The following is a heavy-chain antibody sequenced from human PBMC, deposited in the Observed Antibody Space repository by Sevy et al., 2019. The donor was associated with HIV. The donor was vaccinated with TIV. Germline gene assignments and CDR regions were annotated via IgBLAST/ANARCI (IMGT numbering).Heavy chain of an antibody. V-gene: IGHV3-23*01. D-gene: IGHD2-2*01. J-gene: IGHJ6*02. CDR3: AKTINSGGGVVPAANYYYYGLDV. Sequence: GGSLRLSCAASGFTFSDYAMNWVRQAPGKGLEWVSAINGKGRSTHYTDSVEGRFTISRDNAKSTLYLEMNSLRVEATAVYYCAKTINSGGGVVPAANYYYYGLDVWGQGTTVTVSS. CDR1: GFTFSDYA. CDR2: INGKGRST.